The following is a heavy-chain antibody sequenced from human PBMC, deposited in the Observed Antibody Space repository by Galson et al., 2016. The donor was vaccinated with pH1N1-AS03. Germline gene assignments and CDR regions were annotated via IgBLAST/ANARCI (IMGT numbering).Heavy chain of an antibody. CDR1: GFSFSSYA. Sequence: SLRLSCAASGFSFSSYAVHWVRQAPGKGLEWVAVISYDGRNQLYADSVKGRFAISRDTSKNTLFLQMNSLRPEDTAVYYCSRGRYGDYESGYYYGMDVWSQGTTVTVSS. J-gene: IGHJ6*02. CDR3: SRGRYGDYESGYYYGMDV. CDR2: ISYDGRNQ. V-gene: IGHV3-30*09. D-gene: IGHD4-17*01.